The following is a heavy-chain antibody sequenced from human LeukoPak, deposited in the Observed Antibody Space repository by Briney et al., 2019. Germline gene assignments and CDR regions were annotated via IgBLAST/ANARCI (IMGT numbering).Heavy chain of an antibody. J-gene: IGHJ4*02. Sequence: SGTLSLTCTVSGGSISRYYWSWIRQPPGKGLEWIGYIYYSGSTNYNPSLKSRVTISVDTSKNQFSLKLSSVTAADTAVYYCARQEVTAYYFDYWGQGTLVTVSS. CDR3: ARQEVTAYYFDY. V-gene: IGHV4-59*08. D-gene: IGHD2-21*02. CDR1: GGSISRYY. CDR2: IYYSGST.